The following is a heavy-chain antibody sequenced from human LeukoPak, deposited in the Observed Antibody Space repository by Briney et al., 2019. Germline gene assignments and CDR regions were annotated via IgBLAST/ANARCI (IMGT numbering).Heavy chain of an antibody. D-gene: IGHD3-22*01. Sequence: SETLSLTCGVSGGAITNYYWNWIRQAPGKGLEWLGYIYYTGSTNYNPSLKSRVTISVDTSKNQFSLKLSSVTAADTAVYYCARSLSSGYRAMGYFDYWGQGTLVTVSS. CDR3: ARSLSSGYRAMGYFDY. CDR1: GGAITNYY. V-gene: IGHV4-59*08. CDR2: IYYTGST. J-gene: IGHJ4*02.